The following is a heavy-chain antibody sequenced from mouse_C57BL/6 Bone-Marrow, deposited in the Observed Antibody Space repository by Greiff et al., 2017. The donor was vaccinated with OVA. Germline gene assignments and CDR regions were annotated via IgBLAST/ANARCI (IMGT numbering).Heavy chain of an antibody. J-gene: IGHJ4*01. V-gene: IGHV5-6*02. CDR1: GFTFSSYG. CDR3: ARRGGGWLLPYAMDY. D-gene: IGHD2-3*01. Sequence: EVKLVESGGDLVKPGGSLKLSCAASGFTFSSYGMSWVRQTPDKRLEWVATISSGGSYTYYPDSVKGRFTISRDNAKNTLYLQMSSLKSEDTAMYYCARRGGGWLLPYAMDYWGQGTSVTVSS. CDR2: ISSGGSYT.